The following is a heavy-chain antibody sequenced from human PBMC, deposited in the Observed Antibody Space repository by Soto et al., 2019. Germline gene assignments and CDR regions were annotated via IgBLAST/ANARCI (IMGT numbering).Heavy chain of an antibody. V-gene: IGHV3-74*01. CDR3: TRGPLPMSTGTGAY. D-gene: IGHD3-10*01. Sequence: GGTLKLSCAASGFSFKIYWMTCVRQTPGKGLVWISRMYIDGIWTDYADSVKCRVTISRDNVTDTRERLMNNLRAEDSGLYYCTRGPLPMSTGTGAYWGQGT. CDR2: MYIDGIWT. CDR1: GFSFKIYW. J-gene: IGHJ4*02.